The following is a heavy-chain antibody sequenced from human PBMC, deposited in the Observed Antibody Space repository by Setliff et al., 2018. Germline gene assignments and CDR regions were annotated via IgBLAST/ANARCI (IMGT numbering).Heavy chain of an antibody. Sequence: ASVKVSCKASGYTFTSYYMHWVRQAPGQGLEWMGIINPSGGSTSYAQKFQGRVTMTRDTSTSTVYMERSSLRSEDTAVYYCAGTYYNFWSALDYYYYGMDVWGQGTTVTVSS. CDR2: INPSGGST. CDR3: AGTYYNFWSALDYYYYGMDV. D-gene: IGHD3-3*01. V-gene: IGHV1-46*01. J-gene: IGHJ6*02. CDR1: GYTFTSYY.